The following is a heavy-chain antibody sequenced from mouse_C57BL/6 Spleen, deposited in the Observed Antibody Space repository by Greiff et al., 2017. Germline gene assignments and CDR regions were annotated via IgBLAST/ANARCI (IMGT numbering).Heavy chain of an antibody. CDR3: ARRDGLGAMDY. CDR1: GFTFSDYG. V-gene: IGHV5-17*01. CDR2: ISSGSSTI. D-gene: IGHD2-3*01. J-gene: IGHJ4*01. Sequence: EVQLKESGGGLVKPGGSLKLSCAASGFTFSDYGMHWVRQAPEKGLEWVAYISSGSSTIYYADTVKGRFTISRDNAKNTLFLQMTSLRSEDTAMYYCARRDGLGAMDYWGQGTSVTVSS.